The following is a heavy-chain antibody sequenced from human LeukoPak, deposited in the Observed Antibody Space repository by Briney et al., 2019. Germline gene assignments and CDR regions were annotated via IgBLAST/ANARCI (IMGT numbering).Heavy chain of an antibody. CDR1: GGSISSYY. CDR2: IYTSEST. V-gene: IGHV4-4*07. CDR3: AREEVTSSNYYYYYMDV. D-gene: IGHD2-21*02. J-gene: IGHJ6*03. Sequence: TPSLTCTVSGGSISSYYWSWIRQPAGKGLEWIGRIYTSESTNYNPSLKSRVTISVDKSKNHFSLRLSSVTAADTAVYYCAREEVTSSNYYYYYMDVWGKGTTVTVSS.